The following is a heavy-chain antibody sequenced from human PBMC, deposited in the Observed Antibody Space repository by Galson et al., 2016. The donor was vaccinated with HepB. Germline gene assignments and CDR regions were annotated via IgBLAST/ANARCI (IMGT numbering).Heavy chain of an antibody. CDR3: ASGTGAYVQ. CDR1: GDSVSRNTAA. CDR2: TYYRSKWSS. J-gene: IGHJ4*02. V-gene: IGHV6-1*01. Sequence: CAISGDSVSRNTAAWNWIRQSPSRGLEWLGRTYYRSKWSSDYAVSMKSRITINAVTSMNQFSLQLNSVTPEDTAVYYCASGTGAYVQWGQGTLVTVSS. D-gene: IGHD1-1*01.